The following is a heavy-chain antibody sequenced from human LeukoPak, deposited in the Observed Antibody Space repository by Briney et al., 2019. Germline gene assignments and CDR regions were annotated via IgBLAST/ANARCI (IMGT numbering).Heavy chain of an antibody. CDR2: IYYSGST. CDR1: GGSISSYY. D-gene: IGHD5-24*01. J-gene: IGHJ4*02. V-gene: IGHV4-59*12. Sequence: SETLSLTCTVSGGSISSYYWSWIRQPPGKGLEWIGYIYYSGSTNYNPSLKSRVTISVDTSKNQFSLKLSSVTAADTAVYYCAKDVSGVRWLQYFDYWGQGTLVTVSS. CDR3: AKDVSGVRWLQYFDY.